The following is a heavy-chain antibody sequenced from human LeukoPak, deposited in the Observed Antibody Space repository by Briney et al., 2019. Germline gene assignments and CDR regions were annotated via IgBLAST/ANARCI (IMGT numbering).Heavy chain of an antibody. CDR2: IYTSGST. D-gene: IGHD1-1*01. Sequence: SETLSLTCTVSGGSISSYYWSWIRQPPGKGLEWIGYIYTSGSTNYYPSLKSRVTISVDTSKNQFSLKLSSVTAADTAVYYCARHDVTGSPENYFDYWGQGTLVTVSS. CDR3: ARHDVTGSPENYFDY. J-gene: IGHJ4*02. CDR1: GGSISSYY. V-gene: IGHV4-4*09.